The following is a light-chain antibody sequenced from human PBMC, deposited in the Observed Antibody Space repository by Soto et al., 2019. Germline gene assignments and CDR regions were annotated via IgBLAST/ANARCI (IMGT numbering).Light chain of an antibody. J-gene: IGKJ5*01. CDR1: QSVSSY. V-gene: IGKV3-11*01. CDR3: QQYYNWPIT. CDR2: AAS. Sequence: EIVLTQSPATLSLSPGERATLSCRASQSVSSYLAWYQQKPGQAPRLLIYAASNRAAGIPARFSGSGSGTDFTLTISSLEPEDFAVYYCQQYYNWPITFGQGTQLEIK.